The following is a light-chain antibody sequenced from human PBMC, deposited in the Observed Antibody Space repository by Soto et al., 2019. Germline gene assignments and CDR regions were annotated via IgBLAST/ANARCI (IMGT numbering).Light chain of an antibody. CDR2: GAS. Sequence: EIVLTQSPGTLSLSPGERATLSCRASQRVSSHSLAWYQQKPGQAPRTLIYGASSRATGIPDRFSASGSGTDFTLTISRLEPEDFAVFYCHQYGISPPTFGPGTKVEI. V-gene: IGKV3-20*01. J-gene: IGKJ1*01. CDR3: HQYGISPPT. CDR1: QRVSSHS.